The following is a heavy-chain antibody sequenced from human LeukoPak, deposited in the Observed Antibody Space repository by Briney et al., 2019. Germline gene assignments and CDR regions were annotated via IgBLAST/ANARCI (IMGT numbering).Heavy chain of an antibody. CDR1: GYTFTSYA. V-gene: IGHV1-3*01. D-gene: IGHD2-15*01. CDR3: ARENEAVAVVASTPLPWFGP. CDR2: INAGNGNT. J-gene: IGHJ5*02. Sequence: VASVKVSCKASGYTFTSYAMHWVRQAPGQRLEWMGWINAGNGNTKYSQKFQGRVTMTRDTSTNTVYMELSSLRSEDTAVYYCARENEAVAVVASTPLPWFGPWGQGTLVTVSS.